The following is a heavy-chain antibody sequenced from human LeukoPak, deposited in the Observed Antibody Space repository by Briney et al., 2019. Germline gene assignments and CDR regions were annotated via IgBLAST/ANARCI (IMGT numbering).Heavy chain of an antibody. V-gene: IGHV4-39*01. J-gene: IGHJ5*02. Sequence: PSETLSLTCSVSGGSIRSSTHYCGWIRQPPGEGLEWIGTIYYSGSTYYNPSLKSRVTISVDTSKNQFSLKLSSVTAADTAVYYCARHGASYGDLSPWGQGTLVTVSS. CDR3: ARHGASYGDLSP. CDR2: IYYSGST. CDR1: GGSIRSSTHY. D-gene: IGHD4-17*01.